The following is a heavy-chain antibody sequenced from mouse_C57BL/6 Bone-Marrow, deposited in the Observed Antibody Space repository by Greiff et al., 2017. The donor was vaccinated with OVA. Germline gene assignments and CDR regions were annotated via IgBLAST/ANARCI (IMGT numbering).Heavy chain of an antibody. CDR2: IDPNSGGT. CDR1: GYTFTSYW. J-gene: IGHJ2*01. CDR3: ARSEFITTGVAEGYFDY. V-gene: IGHV1-72*01. D-gene: IGHD1-1*01. Sequence: QVQLQQSGAELAKPGASVKLSCKASGYTFTSYWMHWVKQRPGRGLEWIGRIDPNSGGTKYNEKFKSKATLTVDKPSSTAYMQLSSLTSEDSAVYYCARSEFITTGVAEGYFDYWGQGTTLTVSS.